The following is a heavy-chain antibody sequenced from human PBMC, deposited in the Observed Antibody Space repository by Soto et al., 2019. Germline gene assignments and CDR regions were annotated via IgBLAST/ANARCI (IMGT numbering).Heavy chain of an antibody. V-gene: IGHV3-74*01. CDR1: GFTFSSYW. CDR3: AKNPGYYYDSTGYHFDY. J-gene: IGHJ4*02. CDR2: INGDGGGT. D-gene: IGHD3-22*01. Sequence: GGSLRLSCAASGFTFSSYWMHWVRQVPGKGLVWVSRINGDGGGTRYADSVKGRFTISRDNSKNTLYLQMNSLRAEDTAVYYCAKNPGYYYDSTGYHFDYWGQGTLVTVSS.